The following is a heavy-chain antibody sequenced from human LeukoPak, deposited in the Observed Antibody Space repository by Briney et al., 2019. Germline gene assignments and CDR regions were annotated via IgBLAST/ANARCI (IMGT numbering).Heavy chain of an antibody. J-gene: IGHJ3*02. CDR3: ARETLEGFDI. CDR1: GYSISSGYY. Sequence: SETLSLTCTVSGYSISSGYYWGWIRQPPGKGLEWIGEINHSGSTNYNPSLKSRVTISVDTSKNQFSLKLSSVTAADTAVYYCARETLEGFDIWGQGTMVTVSS. CDR2: INHSGST. V-gene: IGHV4-38-2*02.